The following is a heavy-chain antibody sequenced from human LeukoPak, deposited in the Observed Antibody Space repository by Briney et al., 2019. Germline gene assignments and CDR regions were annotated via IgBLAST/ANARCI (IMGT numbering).Heavy chain of an antibody. D-gene: IGHD2-2*01. J-gene: IGHJ4*02. V-gene: IGHV3-23*01. CDR2: ISGSGGST. CDR1: GFTFSSYA. Sequence: GGSLTLSCVASGFTFSSYAMSWVRQAPGKGLEWVGAISGSGGSTYYAGSVQGRFTISRDNSKNTLYLQMNSLRAEDTAVYYCAKGHAVYCSRTRCYLDYWVQGTLVTVSS. CDR3: AKGHAVYCSRTRCYLDY.